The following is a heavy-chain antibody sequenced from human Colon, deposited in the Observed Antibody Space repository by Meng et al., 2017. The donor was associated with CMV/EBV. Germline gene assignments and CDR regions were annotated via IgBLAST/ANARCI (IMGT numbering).Heavy chain of an antibody. Sequence: GESLKISCAASGFTLSDHYMDWVRQAPGKGLEWVGRIRSRGKSSTTEYDASVKGRVIISRDDSKNSLYLQMNSLKTEDAAVYYCARNSIFGVVQHYGMDLWGQGTTVTVSS. CDR3: ARNSIFGVVQHYGMDL. CDR2: IRSRGKSSTT. J-gene: IGHJ6*02. D-gene: IGHD3-3*01. V-gene: IGHV3-72*01. CDR1: GFTLSDHY.